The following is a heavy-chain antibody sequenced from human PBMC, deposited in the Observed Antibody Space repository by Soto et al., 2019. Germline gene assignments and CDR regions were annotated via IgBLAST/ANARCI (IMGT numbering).Heavy chain of an antibody. Sequence: VQLVESGGGLVKPGGSLRLSCAASGFTFSDYYMSWIRQAPGKGLEWVSYISNSSSYTNDADSVKGRFTISRDNAKNSLYLQMNSLRAEDTAVYYCARIITAAGGRRYFDLWGRGTLVTVSS. V-gene: IGHV3-11*05. CDR1: GFTFSDYY. D-gene: IGHD6-13*01. CDR3: ARIITAAGGRRYFDL. CDR2: ISNSSSYT. J-gene: IGHJ2*01.